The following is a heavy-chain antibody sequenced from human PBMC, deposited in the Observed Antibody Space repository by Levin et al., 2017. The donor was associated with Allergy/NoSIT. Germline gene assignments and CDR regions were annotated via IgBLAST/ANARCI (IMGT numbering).Heavy chain of an antibody. D-gene: IGHD3-10*01. CDR2: ISGSTGSTR. V-gene: IGHV3-11*01. Sequence: GGSLRLSCIASGFAFSDYYMSWIRQTPGKGLEWISYISGSTGSTRYYADSVRGRFTISRDDAKNSLYLQMDSLRVEDTAVYYCARGAGVYRWGQGTLVTVSS. CDR3: ARGAGVYR. J-gene: IGHJ4*02. CDR1: GFAFSDYY.